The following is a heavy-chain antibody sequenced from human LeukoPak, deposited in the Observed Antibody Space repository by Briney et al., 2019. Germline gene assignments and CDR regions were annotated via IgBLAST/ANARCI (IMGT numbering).Heavy chain of an antibody. CDR1: GVSISSYY. V-gene: IGHV4-59*01. CDR2: IYYSGST. CDR3: ARGGFYGDYPDY. D-gene: IGHD4-17*01. J-gene: IGHJ4*02. Sequence: SETLSLTCTVSGVSISSYYWSWIRQPPGKGLEWIGYIYYSGSTNYNPSLKSRVTISVDTSKTQFSLKLSSVTAADTAVYYCARGGFYGDYPDYWGQGTLVTVSS.